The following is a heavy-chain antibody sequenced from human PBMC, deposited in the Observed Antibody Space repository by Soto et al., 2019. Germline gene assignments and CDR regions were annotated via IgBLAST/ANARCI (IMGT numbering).Heavy chain of an antibody. D-gene: IGHD1-1*01. J-gene: IGHJ4*02. CDR1: GFTFSSYG. CDR3: AREVQSFDY. CDR2: IWYDGSNK. Sequence: QVQLVESGGGVVQPGRSLRLSCAASGFTFSSYGMHWVRQAPGKGLEWVAVIWYDGSNKDYADSVKGRFTISRDNSKNTLYLQMNSLRAEDTAVYYCAREVQSFDYWGQGTLVTVSS. V-gene: IGHV3-33*01.